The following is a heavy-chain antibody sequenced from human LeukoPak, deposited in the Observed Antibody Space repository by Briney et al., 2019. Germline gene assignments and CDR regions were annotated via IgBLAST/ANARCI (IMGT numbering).Heavy chain of an antibody. D-gene: IGHD5-18*01. CDR3: ARGQLWLDY. CDR2: ISYDGSNK. J-gene: IGHJ4*02. CDR1: GFTFSSYA. Sequence: GGSLRLSCAASGFTFSSYAMHWVRQAPGKGLEWVAVISYDGSNKHYADSVKGRFTISRDNSKNTLYLQMNSLRAEDTAVYYCARGQLWLDYWGQGTLVTVSS. V-gene: IGHV3-30-3*01.